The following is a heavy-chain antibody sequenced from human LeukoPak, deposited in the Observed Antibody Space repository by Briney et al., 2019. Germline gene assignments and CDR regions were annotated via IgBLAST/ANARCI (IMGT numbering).Heavy chain of an antibody. CDR1: GGSFSGYY. V-gene: IGHV4-34*01. Sequence: SETLSLTCAVYGGSFSGYYWSWIRQPPGKGLEWIGEINHSGSTNYNPSLKSRVTISVDTSKNQFSLKLSSVTAADTAVYYCARRHYYGSGSYYRSVLNWFDPWGQGTLVTVSS. CDR2: INHSGST. D-gene: IGHD3-10*01. J-gene: IGHJ5*02. CDR3: ARRHYYGSGSYYRSVLNWFDP.